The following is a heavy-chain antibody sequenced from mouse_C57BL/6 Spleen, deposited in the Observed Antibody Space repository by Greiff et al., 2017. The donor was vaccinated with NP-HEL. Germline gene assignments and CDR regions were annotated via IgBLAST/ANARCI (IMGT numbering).Heavy chain of an antibody. V-gene: IGHV5-15*01. CDR3: AREGGSGYYFDY. J-gene: IGHJ2*01. CDR1: GFTFSDYG. CDR2: ISNLAYSI. D-gene: IGHD3-2*02. Sequence: EVQLVESGGGLVQPGGSLKLSCAASGFTFSDYGMAWVRQAPRKGPEWVAFISNLAYSIYYADTVTGRFTISRENAKNTLYLEMSSLRSEDTAMYYCAREGGSGYYFDYWGQGTTLTVSS.